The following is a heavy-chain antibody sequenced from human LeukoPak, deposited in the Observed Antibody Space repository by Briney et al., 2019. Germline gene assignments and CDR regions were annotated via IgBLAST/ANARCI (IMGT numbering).Heavy chain of an antibody. Sequence: GGSLRLSCAASGFTFSSYFMSWVRQAPGKGREWVSSISSSSNYIYYADSVKGRFTISRDNAKNSLYLQMNSLRAEDTAVYYCARGGSRVTTIHMFDYWGQGTLVTVSS. CDR3: ARGGSRVTTIHMFDY. J-gene: IGHJ4*02. V-gene: IGHV3-21*01. CDR2: ISSSSNYI. CDR1: GFTFSSYF. D-gene: IGHD5-12*01.